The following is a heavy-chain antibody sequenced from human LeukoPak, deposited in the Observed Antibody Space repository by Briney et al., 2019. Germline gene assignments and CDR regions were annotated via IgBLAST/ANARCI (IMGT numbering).Heavy chain of an antibody. CDR1: GYTFTGYY. CDR3: ARARRKDYSGYDS. J-gene: IGHJ5*02. D-gene: IGHD5-12*01. V-gene: IGHV1-2*02. Sequence: ASVKVSCKASGYTFTGYYMHWVRQAPGQGLEWMGWINPNSGGTNYAQKFQGRVTMTRDTSISTAYMELSRLRSDDTAVYYCARARRKDYSGYDSWGQGTLVTVSS. CDR2: INPNSGGT.